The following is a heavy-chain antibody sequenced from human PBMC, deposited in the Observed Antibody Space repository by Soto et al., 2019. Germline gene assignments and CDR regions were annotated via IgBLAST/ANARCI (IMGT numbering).Heavy chain of an antibody. D-gene: IGHD3-10*01. V-gene: IGHV4-39*01. Sequence: SETLSLTCTVSGGSISSSSYFWGWIRQPPGKGLEWIGSIYYSGSTYYNPSLKSRVTISVDTSKNQFSLKLNSMTAADTAVYYCARHNYGSGSTYFDYWGQGTLVTVSS. CDR2: IYYSGST. CDR1: GGSISSSSYF. J-gene: IGHJ4*02. CDR3: ARHNYGSGSTYFDY.